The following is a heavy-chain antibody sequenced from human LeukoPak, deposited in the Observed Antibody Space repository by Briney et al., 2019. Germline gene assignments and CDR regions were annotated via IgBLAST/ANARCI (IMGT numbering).Heavy chain of an antibody. CDR1: GYTFTSYD. V-gene: IGHV1-8*01. CDR3: ARTGDAFDI. Sequence: ASVKVSCKASGYTFTSYDINWVRQATGQGLEWMGWMNPNSGNTGYAQKFQGRVTMTTDTSTSTAYMELRSLRSDDTAVYYCARTGDAFDIWGQGTMVTVSS. CDR2: MNPNSGNT. J-gene: IGHJ3*02.